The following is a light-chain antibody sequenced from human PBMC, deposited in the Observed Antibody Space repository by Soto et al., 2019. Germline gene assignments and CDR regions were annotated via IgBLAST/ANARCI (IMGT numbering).Light chain of an antibody. V-gene: IGLV1-40*01. CDR1: SSNIGAGYD. Sequence: QPVLTQPPSVSGAPGQRVTISCTGSSSNIGAGYDVHWYQQLPGTAPKLLSYGNSNRPSGVPDRFSGSKSGTSASLAIPGLQAGDEADYYCQSYDSSLSGFVVFGEGTKLTV. J-gene: IGLJ2*01. CDR3: QSYDSSLSGFVV. CDR2: GNS.